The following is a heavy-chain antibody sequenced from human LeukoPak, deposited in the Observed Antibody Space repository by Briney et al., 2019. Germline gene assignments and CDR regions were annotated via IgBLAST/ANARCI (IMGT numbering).Heavy chain of an antibody. CDR2: IYYSGST. V-gene: IGHV4-61*01. D-gene: IGHD3-10*01. Sequence: SETLSLTCTVSGGSISSSSYYWSWIRQPPGKGLEWIGYIYYSGSTNYNPSLKSRVTISVDTSKNQFSLKLSSVTAADTAVYYCARDSGSAFDIWGQGTMVTVSS. J-gene: IGHJ3*02. CDR3: ARDSGSAFDI. CDR1: GGSISSSSYY.